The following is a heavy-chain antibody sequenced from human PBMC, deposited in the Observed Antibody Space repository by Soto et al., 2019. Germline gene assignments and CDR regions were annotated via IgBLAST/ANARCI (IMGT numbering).Heavy chain of an antibody. CDR3: ARRSGYDYRDFDY. V-gene: IGHV4-61*01. CDR1: GGSVSSGSYY. J-gene: IGHJ4*02. D-gene: IGHD5-12*01. CDR2: IYYSGST. Sequence: SETLSLTCTVSGGSVSSGSYYWSWIRQPPGKGLEWIGYIYYSGSTNYNPSLKSRVTISVDTSKNQFSLKLGSVTAADTAVYYCARRSGYDYRDFDYWGQGTLVTVSS.